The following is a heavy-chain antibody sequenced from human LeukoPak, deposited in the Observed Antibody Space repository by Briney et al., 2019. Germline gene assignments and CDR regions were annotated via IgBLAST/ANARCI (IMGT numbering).Heavy chain of an antibody. CDR1: GFTFSRYS. J-gene: IGHJ4*02. V-gene: IGHV3-74*01. CDR2: VNSDGSGT. CDR3: ARDTLGEGEDANYAVYYFDY. Sequence: GGSLRLSCAASGFTFSRYSMHWVRQAPGKGLVWVSHVNSDGSGTDYADSVKGRFTISRDNGKNSLDLQMNSLRADDTAVYYCARDTLGEGEDANYAVYYFDYWGQGTVVTVSS. D-gene: IGHD4/OR15-4a*01.